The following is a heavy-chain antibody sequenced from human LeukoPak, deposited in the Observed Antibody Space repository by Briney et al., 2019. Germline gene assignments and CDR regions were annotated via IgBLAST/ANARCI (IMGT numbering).Heavy chain of an antibody. CDR3: AKDPEYSGSYSGSWFDP. CDR1: GFTFSSYA. CDR2: ISGSGGST. V-gene: IGHV3-23*01. J-gene: IGHJ5*02. Sequence: GGSLRLSCAASGFTFSSYAMSWVRQAPGKGLEWVSAISGSGGSTYYADSVKGRFTISRDNSKNTLYLQMNSLRAEDTAVYYCAKDPEYSGSYSGSWFDPWGQGTLVTVSS. D-gene: IGHD1-26*01.